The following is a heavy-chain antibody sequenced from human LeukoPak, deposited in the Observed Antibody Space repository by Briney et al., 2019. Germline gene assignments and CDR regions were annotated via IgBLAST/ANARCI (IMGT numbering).Heavy chain of an antibody. D-gene: IGHD3-10*01. V-gene: IGHV3-23*01. CDR3: AKGPLSSSSYYMDV. J-gene: IGHJ6*03. CDR1: GFTFGDYA. CDR2: ITGGTTYT. Sequence: GGSLRLSCAASGFTFGDYAVTWVRQAPGKGLEWVSSITGGTTYTYYADSMKGRFTISRDNSKNTLYLQMSSLRAEDTAVYYCAKGPLSSSSYYMDVWGKGTTVTVSS.